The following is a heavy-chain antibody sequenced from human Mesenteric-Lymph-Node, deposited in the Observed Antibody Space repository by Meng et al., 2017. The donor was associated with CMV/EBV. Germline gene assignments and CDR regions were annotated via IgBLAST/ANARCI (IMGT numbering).Heavy chain of an antibody. CDR3: ARGYSSSWYSDL. CDR2: IYYSGST. J-gene: IGHJ2*01. Sequence: TGSGGSVSSGSYYWSWIRQPPGKGLEWIGYIYYSGSTNYNPSLKSRVTISVDTSKNQFSLKLSSVTAADTAVYYCARGYSSSWYSDLWGRGTLVTVSS. V-gene: IGHV4-61*01. D-gene: IGHD6-13*01. CDR1: GGSVSSGSYY.